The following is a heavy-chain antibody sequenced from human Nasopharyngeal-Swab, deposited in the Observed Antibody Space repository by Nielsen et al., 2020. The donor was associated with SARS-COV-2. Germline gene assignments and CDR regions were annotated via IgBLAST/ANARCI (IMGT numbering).Heavy chain of an antibody. Sequence: VRQAPGKGLEWVSAISGSGGSTHYADSVKGRFTISRDNSKNTLYLQMNSLRAEDTAVYYCAKDRITMIVEPDYWGQGTLVTVSS. CDR3: AKDRITMIVEPDY. V-gene: IGHV3-23*01. D-gene: IGHD3-22*01. J-gene: IGHJ4*02. CDR2: ISGSGGST.